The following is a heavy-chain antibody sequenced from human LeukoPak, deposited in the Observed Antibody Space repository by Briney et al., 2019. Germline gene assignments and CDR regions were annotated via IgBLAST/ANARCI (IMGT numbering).Heavy chain of an antibody. CDR1: GGSISSYY. CDR3: ASGGSYSDYFDY. V-gene: IGHV4-4*08. Sequence: PSETLSLTCTVSGGSISSYYWSWIRQPPGKGLEWIGRIYTSGTTNYNPSLESRVTISLDTSKNQFSLKLSSVTAADTAVYYCASGGSYSDYFDYWGQGTLVTVTS. CDR2: IYTSGTT. D-gene: IGHD1-26*01. J-gene: IGHJ4*02.